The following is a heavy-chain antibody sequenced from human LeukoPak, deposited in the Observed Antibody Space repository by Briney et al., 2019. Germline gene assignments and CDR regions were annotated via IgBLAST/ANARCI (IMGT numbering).Heavy chain of an antibody. CDR1: GYTFTSYG. CDR3: ARDKVIASAGTPNWFDP. J-gene: IGHJ5*02. V-gene: IGHV1-18*01. CDR2: ISAWDGET. D-gene: IGHD6-13*01. Sequence: ASVKVSCKASGYTFTSYGISWVRQAPGQGLEWLGWISAWDGETYYEQKFRGRVTLTTDTSTSTAYMELRSLRSDDTAVYYCARDKVIASAGTPNWFDPWGQGTLVTVSS.